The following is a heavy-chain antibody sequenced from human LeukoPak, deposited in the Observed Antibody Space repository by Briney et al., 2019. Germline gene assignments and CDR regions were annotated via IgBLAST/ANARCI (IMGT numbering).Heavy chain of an antibody. CDR3: ARPLESYYYVDV. CDR2: ISSKNVI. J-gene: IGHJ6*03. D-gene: IGHD3-3*01. CDR1: GFTFSRYS. Sequence: GGSLRLSCAASGFTFSRYSMNWVRQAPGKGLEWVSYISSKNVIYYADSVKGRFTIARDNAKNSLYLQMNSLRAEDTAVYYCARPLESYYYVDVWGKGTTVTVSS. V-gene: IGHV3-48*04.